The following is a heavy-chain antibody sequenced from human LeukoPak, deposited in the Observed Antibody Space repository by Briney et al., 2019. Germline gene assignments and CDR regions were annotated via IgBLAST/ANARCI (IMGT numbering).Heavy chain of an antibody. Sequence: GGSLRLSCAASGFTFSSYGMHWVRQAPGKGLEWVAVISYDGSNKHYADSVKGRFTISRDNSKNTLYLQMNSLRAEDTAVYYCAGDDSSIGALYFDYWGQGTLVTVSS. D-gene: IGHD3-22*01. V-gene: IGHV3-30*03. CDR1: GFTFSSYG. CDR2: ISYDGSNK. J-gene: IGHJ4*02. CDR3: AGDDSSIGALYFDY.